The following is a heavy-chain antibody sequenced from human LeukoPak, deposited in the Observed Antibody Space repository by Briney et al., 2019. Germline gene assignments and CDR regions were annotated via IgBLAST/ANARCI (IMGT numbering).Heavy chain of an antibody. V-gene: IGHV3-7*01. CDR1: GFTVSSYW. D-gene: IGHD4-17*01. Sequence: GGSLRLSCAASGFTVSSYWMSWVRQAPGKGRGWVANIEVDGSEKYYVESVKGRFTLSRDNAKTSLYLQRNSPRAEDTAVYYCARHDGDYSDYFDYWGQGTLVTASS. CDR3: ARHDGDYSDYFDY. CDR2: IEVDGSEK. J-gene: IGHJ4*02.